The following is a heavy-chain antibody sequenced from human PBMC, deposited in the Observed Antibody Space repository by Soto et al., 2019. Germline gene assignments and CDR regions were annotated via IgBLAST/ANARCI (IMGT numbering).Heavy chain of an antibody. J-gene: IGHJ4*02. V-gene: IGHV1-69*13. D-gene: IGHD3-22*01. CDR2: IIPVFGKP. CDR1: GGTFSRSA. Sequence: SVKVSCKASGGTFSRSAINWVRQAPGQGLEWMGGIIPVFGKPNYAQKFQGRVTITADESTSTAYMELRRLTSEDTAVYYCARDGTLYDSNGYYYVYWGQGTLVTVSS. CDR3: ARDGTLYDSNGYYYVY.